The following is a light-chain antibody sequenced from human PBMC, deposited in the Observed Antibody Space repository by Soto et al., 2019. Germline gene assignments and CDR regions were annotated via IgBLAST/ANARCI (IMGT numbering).Light chain of an antibody. Sequence: QPVLTQPPSVSEAPRQRVTISCSGSSSNIGNNAVNWYQQFPGKAPKLLIYYDDLLSSGVSDRFSGSKSGTSASLAISGLQSEDEADYYCVTWDDSLNGPVFGGGTKVTVL. V-gene: IGLV1-36*01. J-gene: IGLJ3*02. CDR2: YDD. CDR1: SSNIGNNA. CDR3: VTWDDSLNGPV.